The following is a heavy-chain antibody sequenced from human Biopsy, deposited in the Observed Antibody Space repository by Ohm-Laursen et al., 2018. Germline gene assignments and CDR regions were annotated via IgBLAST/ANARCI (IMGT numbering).Heavy chain of an antibody. V-gene: IGHV3-23*01. CDR1: GFYFSNYA. CDR3: ARWDY. J-gene: IGHJ4*02. Sequence: SLRLSCAASGFYFSNYAMSWVHQAPGKGLEWVSGISGSGGSTYYADSVEGRFTISRDNSENTLYLQMNSLRAEDTALYYCARWDYWGQGTLVTVSS. CDR2: ISGSGGST. D-gene: IGHD5-24*01.